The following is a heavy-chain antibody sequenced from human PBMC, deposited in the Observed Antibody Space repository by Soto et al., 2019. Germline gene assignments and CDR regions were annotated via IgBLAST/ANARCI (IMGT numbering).Heavy chain of an antibody. CDR1: GFSLSNARMG. D-gene: IGHD3-22*01. CDR2: IFSNDEN. CDR3: ARTPHLYDSSGYPLDY. V-gene: IGHV2-26*01. Sequence: VTLKESGPVLVKPTATLTMTCNVSGFSLSNARMGVSWSRQPPGKALESLAHIFSNDENSYSTSLKSRLTISKDTSKSQVVLNMTNMDPVDTATYYCARTPHLYDSSGYPLDYWGQGTLVTVSS. J-gene: IGHJ4*02.